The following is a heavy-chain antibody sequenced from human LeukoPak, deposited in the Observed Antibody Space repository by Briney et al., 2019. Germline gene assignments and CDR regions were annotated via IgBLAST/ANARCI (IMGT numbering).Heavy chain of an antibody. J-gene: IGHJ3*02. Sequence: GASVKVSCKASGYTFTSYGISWVRQAPGQGLEWMGWISAYNGNTNYAQKLQGRVTMTTDTSTSTAYMELRSLRSDDTAVYYCAKDSLYGNLEAFDIWGQGTMVTVSS. D-gene: IGHD4-11*01. CDR1: GYTFTSYG. CDR2: ISAYNGNT. CDR3: AKDSLYGNLEAFDI. V-gene: IGHV1-18*01.